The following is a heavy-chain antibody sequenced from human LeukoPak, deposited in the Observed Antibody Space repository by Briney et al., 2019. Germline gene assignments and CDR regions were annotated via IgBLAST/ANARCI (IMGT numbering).Heavy chain of an antibody. J-gene: IGHJ4*02. CDR1: GFIFNSYG. D-gene: IGHD2-15*01. Sequence: GGSLRLSCAASGFIFNSYGMHWVRQAPGKGLEWVAFIRYDGSNKYYADSVKGRFTISRDNSKNTLYLQMNSLRAEDTAVYYCARDTLRYCSGGSCYGRFDYWGQGTLVTVSS. V-gene: IGHV3-30*02. CDR3: ARDTLRYCSGGSCYGRFDY. CDR2: IRYDGSNK.